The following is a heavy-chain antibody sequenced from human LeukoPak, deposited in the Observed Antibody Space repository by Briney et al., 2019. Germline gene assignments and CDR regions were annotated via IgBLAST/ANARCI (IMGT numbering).Heavy chain of an antibody. CDR1: GDSISGSSYY. Sequence: SETLSLTCTVSGDSISGSSYYWSWIRQPPGKGLEWIGYIYYSGSTNYNPSLKSRVTISVDTSKNQFSLKLSSVTAADTAVYYCASSGGRRDAFDIWGQGTMVTVSS. CDR2: IYYSGST. J-gene: IGHJ3*02. CDR3: ASSGGRRDAFDI. V-gene: IGHV4-61*01. D-gene: IGHD2-15*01.